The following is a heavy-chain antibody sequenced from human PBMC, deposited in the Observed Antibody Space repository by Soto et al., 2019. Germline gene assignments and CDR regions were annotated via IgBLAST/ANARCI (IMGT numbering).Heavy chain of an antibody. V-gene: IGHV4-39*01. CDR1: GGSISSYY. CDR2: IYYSGST. Sequence: SETLSLTCTVSGGSISSYYLGWIRRPPGKGLEWIGSIYYSGSTYYNPSLKSRVTISVDTSKNQFSLKLSSVTAADTAVYYCARRWGNSFDYWGQGTLVTVS. J-gene: IGHJ4*02. CDR3: ARRWGNSFDY. D-gene: IGHD7-27*01.